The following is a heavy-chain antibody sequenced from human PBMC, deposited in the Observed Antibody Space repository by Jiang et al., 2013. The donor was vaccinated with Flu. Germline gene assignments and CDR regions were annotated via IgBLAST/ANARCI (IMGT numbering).Heavy chain of an antibody. V-gene: IGHV3-30*04. Sequence: LVEVWGGVVQPGRSLRLSCAASGFTFSSYAMHWVRQAPGKGLEWVAVISYDGSNKYYADSVKGRFTISRDNSKNTLYLQMNSLRAEDTAVYYCARGLVGATGGYFDYWGQGTLVTVSS. J-gene: IGHJ4*02. CDR2: ISYDGSNK. D-gene: IGHD1-26*01. CDR1: GFTFSSYA. CDR3: ARGLVGATGGYFDY.